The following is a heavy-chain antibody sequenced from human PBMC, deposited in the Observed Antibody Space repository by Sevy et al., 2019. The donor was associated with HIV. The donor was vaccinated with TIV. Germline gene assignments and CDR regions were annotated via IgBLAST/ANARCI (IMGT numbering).Heavy chain of an antibody. V-gene: IGHV3-21*01. D-gene: IGHD1-20*01. J-gene: IGHJ4*02. CDR3: ARAEGPYTQFDY. CDR2: ISSSSSYI. Sequence: GGSLRLSCAASGFTFSSYSMNWVRQAPGKGLEWVSSISSSSSYIYYADSVKGRFTISRDNAKNSLYLQMNSLRAVDTAVYYCARAEGPYTQFDYWGQGTLVTVSS. CDR1: GFTFSSYS.